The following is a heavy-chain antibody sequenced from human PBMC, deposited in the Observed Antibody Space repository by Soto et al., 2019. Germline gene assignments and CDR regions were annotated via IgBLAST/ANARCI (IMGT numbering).Heavy chain of an antibody. CDR2: IYYSGST. J-gene: IGHJ3*02. CDR1: GGSISSYY. D-gene: IGHD6-13*01. CDR3: ARGDVTIGGYSSSWNAFDI. V-gene: IGHV4-59*01. Sequence: SETLSLTCTVSGGSISSYYWSWIRQPPGKGLEWIGYIYYSGSTNYNPSLKSRVTISVDTSKNQFSLKLSSVTAADTAVYYCARGDVTIGGYSSSWNAFDIWGQGTMVTVSS.